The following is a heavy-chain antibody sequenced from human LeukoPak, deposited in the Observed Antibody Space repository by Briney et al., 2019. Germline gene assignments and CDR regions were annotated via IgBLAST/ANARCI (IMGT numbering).Heavy chain of an antibody. CDR1: GGTFSSYA. V-gene: IGHV1-69*01. D-gene: IGHD3-22*01. Sequence: SVKVSCKASGGTFSSYAISWVRQAPGQGLEWMGGIIPIFGTATYAQKFQGRVTITADESTSTAYMELSSLRSEDTAVYYCARDLGSSGYYPLDYWGQGTLVTVSS. CDR2: IIPIFGTA. CDR3: ARDLGSSGYYPLDY. J-gene: IGHJ4*02.